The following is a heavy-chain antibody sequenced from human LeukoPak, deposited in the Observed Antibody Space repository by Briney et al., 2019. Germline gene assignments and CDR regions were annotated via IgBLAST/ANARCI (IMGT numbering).Heavy chain of an antibody. CDR2: INPNSGGT. CDR1: GYTFTGYY. V-gene: IGHV1-2*02. D-gene: IGHD3-22*01. Sequence: ASVKVSCTASGYTFTGYYMHWVRQAPGQGLEWMGWINPNSGGTNYAQKFQGRVTMTRDTSISTAYMELSRLRSDDTAVYYCARVVPHYYDSSGYSGGDYWGQGTLVTVSS. CDR3: ARVVPHYYDSSGYSGGDY. J-gene: IGHJ4*02.